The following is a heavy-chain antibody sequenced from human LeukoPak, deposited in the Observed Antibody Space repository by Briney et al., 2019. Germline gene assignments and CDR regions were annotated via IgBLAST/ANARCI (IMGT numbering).Heavy chain of an antibody. CDR3: ARTSANYFDY. Sequence: GGSLILSCAASGFTFTNYEMNWVRQAPGKGLEWVSYISSSGATIYYADSVKGRFFISRDNAKYSLYLQINSLRAEDTAVYYCARTSANYFDYWGQGTLVTVSS. CDR2: ISSSGATI. J-gene: IGHJ4*02. V-gene: IGHV3-48*03. D-gene: IGHD2-15*01. CDR1: GFTFTNYE.